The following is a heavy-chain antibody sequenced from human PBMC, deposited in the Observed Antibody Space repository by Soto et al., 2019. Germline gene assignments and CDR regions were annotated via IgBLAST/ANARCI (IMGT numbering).Heavy chain of an antibody. D-gene: IGHD3-3*01. Sequence: ASVKVSCKASGYTFTSYDINWVRQATGQGLEWMGWMNPNSGNTGYAQKFQGRVTMTRNTSISTAYMELSSLRSEDTAVYYCARGEVDFWSGYYSFHYYYMDVWGKGTTVTVSS. J-gene: IGHJ6*03. CDR2: MNPNSGNT. V-gene: IGHV1-8*01. CDR1: GYTFTSYD. CDR3: ARGEVDFWSGYYSFHYYYMDV.